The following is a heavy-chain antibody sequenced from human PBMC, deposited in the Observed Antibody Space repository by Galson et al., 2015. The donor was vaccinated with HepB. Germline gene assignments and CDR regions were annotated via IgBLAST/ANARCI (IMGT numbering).Heavy chain of an antibody. CDR3: AKGRVSCRISCYRRLDC. D-gene: IGHD2-2*02. Sequence: SLRLSCAASGFTFDGYAMSWVRQAPGKGLQWVSGISDSGTKTVYADSVKGRFTISRDNSKNTVCLQMNSLRAEDTAMYYCAKGRVSCRISCYRRLDCRGHGSMVTVSS. CDR1: GFTFDGYA. V-gene: IGHV3-23*01. J-gene: IGHJ4*01. CDR2: ISDSGTKT.